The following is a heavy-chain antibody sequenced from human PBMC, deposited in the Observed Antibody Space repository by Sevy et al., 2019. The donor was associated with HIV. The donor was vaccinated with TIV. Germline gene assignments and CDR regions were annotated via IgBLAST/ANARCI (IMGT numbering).Heavy chain of an antibody. V-gene: IGHV3-7*01. J-gene: IGHJ4*02. CDR1: GFTFSSFW. CDR3: ARRYFDL. CDR2: IRQDGNEI. Sequence: GGSLRLSCKASGFTFSSFWMQWVRQAPGKGLEWVVNIRQDGNEIYYGDSVKGRFTISRDNAKNALYLQMDGLRAEDTGLYYCARRYFDLWGQGTLVTVSS.